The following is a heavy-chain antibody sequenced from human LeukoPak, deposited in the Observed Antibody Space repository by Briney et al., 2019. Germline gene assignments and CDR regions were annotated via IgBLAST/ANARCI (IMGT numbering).Heavy chain of an antibody. D-gene: IGHD3-3*01. CDR3: ARGGYYTEPFDY. V-gene: IGHV4-59*01. CDR2: IYYSGST. Sequence: SETLSLTCTVSGGSISGYYWSWIRRPPGKGLEWIGYIYYSGSTNYNPSLKSRVTISVDTSKNQFSLKLSSVTAADTAVYYCARGGYYTEPFDYWGQGTLVTVSS. CDR1: GGSISGYY. J-gene: IGHJ4*02.